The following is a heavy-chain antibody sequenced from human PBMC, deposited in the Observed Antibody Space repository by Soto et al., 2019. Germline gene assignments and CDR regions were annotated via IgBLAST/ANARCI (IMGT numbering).Heavy chain of an antibody. CDR2: ISYDGSNK. Sequence: PGGSLRLSCAASGFAFSSYGMHWVRQAPGKGLEWVAVISYDGSNKYYADSVKGRFTISRDNSKNTLYLQMNSLRAEDTAVYYCAKNRILTGTTGPSDYWGQGTLVTVA. CDR3: AKNRILTGTTGPSDY. D-gene: IGHD1-20*01. CDR1: GFAFSSYG. V-gene: IGHV3-30*18. J-gene: IGHJ4*02.